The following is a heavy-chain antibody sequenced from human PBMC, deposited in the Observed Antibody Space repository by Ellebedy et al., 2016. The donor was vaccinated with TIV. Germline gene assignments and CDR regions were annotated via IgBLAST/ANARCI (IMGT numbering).Heavy chain of an antibody. Sequence: SETLSLTXTVSGGSISSSSYYWGWIRQPPGKGLEWIGSIYYSGNTYYNPSLKSRVTISIHTSKNQFSLRLSSVTAADTAIYRCARRKVTIPRADAYFDYWGQGILVTVSS. CDR1: GGSISSSSYY. J-gene: IGHJ4*02. CDR3: ARRKVTIPRADAYFDY. V-gene: IGHV4-39*01. CDR2: IYYSGNT. D-gene: IGHD3-3*01.